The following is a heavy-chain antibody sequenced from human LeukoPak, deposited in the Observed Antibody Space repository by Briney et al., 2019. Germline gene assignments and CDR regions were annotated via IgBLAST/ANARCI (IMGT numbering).Heavy chain of an antibody. Sequence: PSETLSLTCAVYGGSFSGYNWSWIRQPPGKGLEWIGEINHSGSTNYNPSLKSRVTISVDTSKNQFSLKLSSVTAADTAVYYCARGYYYDSSGYDYWGQGTLVTVSS. CDR3: ARGYYYDSSGYDY. CDR1: GGSFSGYN. V-gene: IGHV4-34*01. D-gene: IGHD3-22*01. CDR2: INHSGST. J-gene: IGHJ4*02.